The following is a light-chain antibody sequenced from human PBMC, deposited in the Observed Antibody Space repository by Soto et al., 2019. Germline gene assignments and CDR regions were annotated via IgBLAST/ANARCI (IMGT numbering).Light chain of an antibody. CDR1: QSISSW. Sequence: DIQMTQSPSTLSASVGDRVTITCRASQSISSWLAWYQQKPGKAPKLLIYKASSLESGVPSRFSGSGSGTEFTRTISSLQPDDFATYYCQQYNRSSWTFGQGTTV. J-gene: IGKJ1*01. CDR3: QQYNRSSWT. CDR2: KAS. V-gene: IGKV1-5*03.